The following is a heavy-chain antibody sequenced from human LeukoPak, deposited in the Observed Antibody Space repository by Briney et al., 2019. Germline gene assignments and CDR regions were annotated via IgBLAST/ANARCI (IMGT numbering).Heavy chain of an antibody. CDR1: GGSISSSSYY. CDR2: IYYSGST. CDR3: AREGGLQHHFDY. J-gene: IGHJ4*02. Sequence: KPSETLSLTCTVSGGSISSSSYYWDWIRQPPGKGLEWIGSIYYSGSTYYNPSLKSRVTISVDTSKNQFSLKLSSVTAADTAVYYCAREGGLQHHFDYWGQGTLVTVSS. D-gene: IGHD4-11*01. V-gene: IGHV4-39*07.